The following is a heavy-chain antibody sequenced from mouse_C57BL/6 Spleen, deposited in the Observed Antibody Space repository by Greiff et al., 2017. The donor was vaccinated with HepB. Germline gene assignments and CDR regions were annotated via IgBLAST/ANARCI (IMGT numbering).Heavy chain of an antibody. D-gene: IGHD2-4*01. CDR2: IWSGGST. CDR3: ARNIRDYRDYFDY. J-gene: IGHJ2*01. CDR1: GFSLTSYG. V-gene: IGHV2-2*01. Sequence: VPLQQSGPGLVQPSQSLSITCTVSGFSLTSYGVHWVRPSPGKGLEWLGVIWSGGSTDYNAAFISRLSISKDNSKSQVFFKMNSLQADDTAIYYCARNIRDYRDYFDYWGQGTTLTVSS.